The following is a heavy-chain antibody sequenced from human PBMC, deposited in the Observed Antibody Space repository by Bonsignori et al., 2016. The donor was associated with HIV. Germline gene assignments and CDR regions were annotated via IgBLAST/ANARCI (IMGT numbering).Heavy chain of an antibody. CDR2: IYTSGST. D-gene: IGHD3-22*01. V-gene: IGHV4-4*07. J-gene: IGHJ5*02. CDR1: GGSISSYY. Sequence: GSLRLSCTVSGGSISSYYWSWIRQPAGKGLEWIGRIYTSGSTNYNPSLKSRVTMSVDTSKNQFSLKLSSVTAADTAVYYCARARAYYYDSSGYYYEVDWFDPWGQGTLVTVSS. CDR3: ARARAYYYDSSGYYYEVDWFDP.